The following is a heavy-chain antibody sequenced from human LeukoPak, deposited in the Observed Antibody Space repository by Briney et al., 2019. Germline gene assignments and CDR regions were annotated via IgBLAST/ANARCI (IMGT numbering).Heavy chain of an antibody. Sequence: ASETLSLTCTVSGGSISSYYWSWIRQPPGKGLEWIGYIYYSGSTNYNPSLKSRVTISVDTSKNQFSLKLSSVTAADTAVYYCARAITGTTFTYYYYGMDVWGQGTTVTVSS. CDR1: GGSISSYY. CDR2: IYYSGST. CDR3: ARAITGTTFTYYYYGMDV. D-gene: IGHD1-20*01. J-gene: IGHJ6*02. V-gene: IGHV4-59*01.